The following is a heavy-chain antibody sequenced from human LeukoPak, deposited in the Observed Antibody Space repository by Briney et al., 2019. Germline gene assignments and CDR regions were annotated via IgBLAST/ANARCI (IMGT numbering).Heavy chain of an antibody. V-gene: IGHV3-21*04. CDR1: GFTFNNYN. CDR3: ARGVGANHFDC. Sequence: PGGSLRLSCAAFGFTFNNYNMNWVRQAPGKALEWVSSITSSGTYIFYADSVKGRFTISRDNAENSLYLQMNSLRAEDTALYYCARGVGANHFDCWGQGTLVTVSS. J-gene: IGHJ4*02. D-gene: IGHD1-26*01. CDR2: ITSSGTYI.